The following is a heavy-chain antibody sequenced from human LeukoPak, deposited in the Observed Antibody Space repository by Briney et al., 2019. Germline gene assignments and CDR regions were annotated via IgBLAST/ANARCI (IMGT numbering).Heavy chain of an antibody. CDR3: ARGSFYMDV. CDR2: IYYSGST. V-gene: IGHV4-59*01. CDR1: GGSMSSYY. D-gene: IGHD6-6*01. Sequence: SETLSLTCTVSGGSMSSYYWNWIRQPPGKGLEWMGYIYYSGSTNYNPSLKSRVTMSVDTSKNQFSLKLSSVTAADTAVYYCARGSFYMDVWGKGTTVTISS. J-gene: IGHJ6*03.